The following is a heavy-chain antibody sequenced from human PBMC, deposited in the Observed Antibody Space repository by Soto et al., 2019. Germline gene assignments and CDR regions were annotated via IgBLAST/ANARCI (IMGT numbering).Heavy chain of an antibody. D-gene: IGHD4-17*01. CDR3: ARDTVRGDYAFDI. CDR2: ISNDGSNK. Sequence: GGSLRLSCAASGFTFSSFAMHWVRQAPGKRLEWVAVISNDGSNKYSAGSVKGRFTISRDNSKSTLYLQMNSLRTEDTALYYCARDTVRGDYAFDIWGQGTMVTVSS. CDR1: GFTFSSFA. V-gene: IGHV3-30-3*01. J-gene: IGHJ3*02.